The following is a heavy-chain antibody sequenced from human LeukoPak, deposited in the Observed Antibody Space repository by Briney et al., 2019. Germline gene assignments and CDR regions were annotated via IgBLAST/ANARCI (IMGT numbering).Heavy chain of an antibody. J-gene: IGHJ3*02. V-gene: IGHV5-51*01. CDR2: IYPGDSDT. CDR3: ARPRAVAATTSHAAFDI. CDR1: GYTFTSYW. Sequence: GESLKISCEGSGYTFTSYWIAWVRQMPGKGLEWMGIIYPGDSDTRYSPSFQGQVTISADKSINTAYLQWSSLTASDTAMYCARPRAVAATTSHAAFDIWGQGTLVSVSS. D-gene: IGHD2-15*01.